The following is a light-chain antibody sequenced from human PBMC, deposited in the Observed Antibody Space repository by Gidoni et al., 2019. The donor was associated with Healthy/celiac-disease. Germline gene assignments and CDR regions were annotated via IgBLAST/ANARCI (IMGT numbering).Light chain of an antibody. CDR3: QQYNNWLLT. CDR1: QSVSSN. J-gene: IGKJ3*01. Sequence: ELVMTLSPATLSVSPGERATRSCRASQSVSSNLAWYQQKPGQAPRLLIYGASPRATGIPARFSGSGSGTEFTLTISSLQSEDFAVYYCQQYNNWLLTFGPGTKVDIK. CDR2: GAS. V-gene: IGKV3-15*01.